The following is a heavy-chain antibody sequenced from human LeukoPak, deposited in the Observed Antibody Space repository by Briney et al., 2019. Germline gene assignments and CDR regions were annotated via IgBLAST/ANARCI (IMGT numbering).Heavy chain of an antibody. D-gene: IGHD3-10*01. CDR2: IRYNGNNQ. J-gene: IGHJ6*03. CDR3: AKDSAFYYIDG. CDR1: GFTFNNNG. V-gene: IGHV3-30*02. Sequence: GRCLRLSWAAAGFTFNNNGIGWVRPAAGKWREWVAFIRYNGNNQYCADSVKGRFTISRDKSKNTLYLQMNSLKGDDTAVYYCAKDSAFYYIDGWGKGTTGIIS.